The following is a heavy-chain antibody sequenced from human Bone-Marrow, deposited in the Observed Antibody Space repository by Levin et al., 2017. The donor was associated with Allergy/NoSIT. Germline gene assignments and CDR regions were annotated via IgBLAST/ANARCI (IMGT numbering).Heavy chain of an antibody. J-gene: IGHJ3*02. Sequence: GGSLRLSCEASGFSFSTYSMNWVRQAPGKGLEWVSSISSSSASMNYADSVKGRFSLSRDNAENSLYLQMNSLRAEDTAVYYCTRDAELGISRKGAFDMWGQGTMVTVSS. V-gene: IGHV3-21*01. CDR2: ISSSSASM. CDR1: GFSFSTYS. D-gene: IGHD7-27*01. CDR3: TRDAELGISRKGAFDM.